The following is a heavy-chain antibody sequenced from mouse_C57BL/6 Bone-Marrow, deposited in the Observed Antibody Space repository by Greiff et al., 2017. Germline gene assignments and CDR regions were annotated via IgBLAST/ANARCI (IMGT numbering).Heavy chain of an antibody. CDR1: GYTFTSYW. Sequence: QVQLQQPGAELVRPGSSVKLSCKASGYTFTSYWMHWVKQRPIQGLEWIGNIDPSDSEPHYNQKFKDKATLTVNKSSSTAYMQLISLTSEDSAVYYCAIPFLYYGSSYWYFDVWGTGTTVTVSS. CDR3: AIPFLYYGSSYWYFDV. J-gene: IGHJ1*03. D-gene: IGHD1-1*01. V-gene: IGHV1-52*01. CDR2: IDPSDSEP.